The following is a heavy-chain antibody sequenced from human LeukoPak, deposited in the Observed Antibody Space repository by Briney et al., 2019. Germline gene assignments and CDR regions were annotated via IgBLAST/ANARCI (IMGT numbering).Heavy chain of an antibody. D-gene: IGHD4-17*01. V-gene: IGHV3-53*01. J-gene: IGHJ4*02. CDR1: GFTVSSNY. CDR3: ARDADYGVYDY. CDR2: IYSGGST. Sequence: GGSLRLSCAASGFTVSSNYMSWVRQAPGEGLEWVSVIYSGGSTYYADSVKGRFTISRDNAKNTLYLQMNSLRAEDTAVYYCARDADYGVYDYWGQGTLVTVSS.